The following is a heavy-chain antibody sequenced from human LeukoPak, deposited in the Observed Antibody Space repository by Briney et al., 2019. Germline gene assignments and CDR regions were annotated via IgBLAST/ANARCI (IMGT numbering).Heavy chain of an antibody. Sequence: SETLSLTCTVSGGSISSSSYYWGWIRQPPGKGLEWIGSIYYSGSTYYNPSLKSRVTISVDTSKNQFSLKLNSVTAADTAVYYCATVAGGWYPDYRGQGALVTVAS. CDR1: GGSISSSSYY. V-gene: IGHV4-39*07. D-gene: IGHD6-19*01. J-gene: IGHJ4*02. CDR2: IYYSGST. CDR3: ATVAGGWYPDY.